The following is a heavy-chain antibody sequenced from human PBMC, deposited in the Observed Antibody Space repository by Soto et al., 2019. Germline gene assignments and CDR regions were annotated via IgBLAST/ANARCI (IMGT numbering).Heavy chain of an antibody. CDR1: GFSLSTSGMC. Sequence: SGPTLVNPTQTLTLTCTFSGFSLSTSGMCVSWIRQPPGKALEWLARIDWDDDKYYSTSLKTRLTISKDTSKNQVVLTMTNMDPVDTATYYCARMRVYCSSTSCHDYYYMDVWGKGTTVTVSS. CDR3: ARMRVYCSSTSCHDYYYMDV. CDR2: IDWDDDK. V-gene: IGHV2-70*11. D-gene: IGHD2-2*01. J-gene: IGHJ6*03.